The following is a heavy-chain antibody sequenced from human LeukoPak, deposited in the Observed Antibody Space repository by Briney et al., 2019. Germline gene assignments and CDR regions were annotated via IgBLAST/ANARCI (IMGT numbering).Heavy chain of an antibody. V-gene: IGHV4-59*08. Sequence: SETLSLTCTVSGGSISSYYWSWIRQPPGKGLEWVGYIYYSGSTNYNPSLKSRVTISVDTSKNQFSLKLSSVTAADTDVYYCASSRIYGSGSYYYYYYGMDVWGQGTTVTVSS. J-gene: IGHJ6*02. CDR1: GGSISSYY. CDR2: IYYSGST. CDR3: ASSRIYGSGSYYYYYYGMDV. D-gene: IGHD3-10*01.